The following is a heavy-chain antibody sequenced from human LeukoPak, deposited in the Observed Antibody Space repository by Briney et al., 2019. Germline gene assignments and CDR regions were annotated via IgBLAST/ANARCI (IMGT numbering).Heavy chain of an antibody. V-gene: IGHV3-21*01. CDR2: ISSSSSYI. J-gene: IGHJ4*02. CDR3: AREDIAARPVSEY. Sequence: GGSLRLSCAASGFTFSSYSMNWVRQAPGKGLEWVSSISSSSSYIYYADSVKGRFTISRVNAKNSLYLQMNSLRAEDTAVYYCAREDIAARPVSEYWGQGTLVTVSS. CDR1: GFTFSSYS. D-gene: IGHD6-6*01.